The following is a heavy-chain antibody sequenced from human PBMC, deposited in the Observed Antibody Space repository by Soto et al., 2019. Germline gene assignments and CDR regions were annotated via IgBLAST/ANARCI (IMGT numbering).Heavy chain of an antibody. V-gene: IGHV1-69*05. Sequence: ASAKVSCKASGGTFSSYAISWVRQAPGQGLEWMGGIIPIFGTANYAQKFQGRVTMTTDESTSTAYMELSSLRSDDTAVYYCARSGDYYWFDPWGQGTLVTVSS. CDR1: GGTFSSYA. D-gene: IGHD4-17*01. CDR3: ARSGDYYWFDP. J-gene: IGHJ5*02. CDR2: IIPIFGTA.